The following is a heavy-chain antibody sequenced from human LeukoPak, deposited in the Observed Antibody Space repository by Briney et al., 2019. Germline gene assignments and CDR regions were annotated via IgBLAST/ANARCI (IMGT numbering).Heavy chain of an antibody. V-gene: IGHV3-21*01. CDR2: ISSSSSYI. CDR1: GFTFSSYS. CDR3: ATGPPLYGDYVSREWYY. D-gene: IGHD4-17*01. Sequence: PGGSLRLSCAASGFTFSSYSMNWVRQAPGKGLEWVSSISSSSSYIYYADSVKGRFTISRDNAKNSLYLQMNSLRAEDTAVYYCATGPPLYGDYVSREWYYWGQGTLVTVSS. J-gene: IGHJ4*02.